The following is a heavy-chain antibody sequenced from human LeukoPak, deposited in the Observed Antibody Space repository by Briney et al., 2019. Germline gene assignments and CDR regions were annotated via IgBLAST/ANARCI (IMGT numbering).Heavy chain of an antibody. CDR3: AKTLPPGLRYFDWLLSFDY. Sequence: GGSLRLSCAASGFTFSSYAMSWVRQAPGKGLEWVSAISGSGGSTYYADSVKGRFTISRDNSKNTVYLQMNSLRAEDTAIYYCAKTLPPGLRYFDWLLSFDYWGQGTLVTVSS. V-gene: IGHV3-23*01. CDR2: ISGSGGST. CDR1: GFTFSSYA. J-gene: IGHJ4*02. D-gene: IGHD3-9*01.